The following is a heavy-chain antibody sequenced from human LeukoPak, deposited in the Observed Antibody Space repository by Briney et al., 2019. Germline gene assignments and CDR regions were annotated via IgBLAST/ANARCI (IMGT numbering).Heavy chain of an antibody. CDR2: IYSGGSP. J-gene: IGHJ4*02. Sequence: ETLSLTCAVYGGSFSGYYWSWIRQAPGKGLEWVSVIYSGGSPYYADSVKGRFTISRDNSKNTLYLQINSLGPEDTAVYYCAKDPRHDAYFEYWGQGTLVTVSS. CDR3: AKDPRHDAYFEY. CDR1: GGSFSGYY. V-gene: IGHV3-66*01.